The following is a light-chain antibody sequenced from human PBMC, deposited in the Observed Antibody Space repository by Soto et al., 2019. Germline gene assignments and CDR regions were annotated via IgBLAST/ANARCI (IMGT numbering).Light chain of an antibody. CDR2: AAS. V-gene: IGKV1-9*01. J-gene: IGKJ2*01. Sequence: DIQLTQSPSFLSASVGDRVTITCRASQGISSYLAWYQQKPGKAPKLLIYAASTLQSGVPSRFSGSGSGTEFPLTISSLQPEDFATYYCQQLNSYRYTFGQGTKLEIK. CDR3: QQLNSYRYT. CDR1: QGISSY.